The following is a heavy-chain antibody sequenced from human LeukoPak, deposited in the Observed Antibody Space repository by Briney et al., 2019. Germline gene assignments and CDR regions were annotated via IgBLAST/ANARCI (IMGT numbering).Heavy chain of an antibody. CDR2: IYYSGST. CDR3: ASSSVLRYFDWLTMDV. Sequence: SETLSLTCTVSGGSISSYYWSWIRQPPGKGLEWIGYIYYSGSTNYNPSLKGRVTISVDTSKNQFSLKLSSGTAADTAVYYCASSSVLRYFDWLTMDVWGKGTAVTISS. D-gene: IGHD3-9*01. J-gene: IGHJ6*04. V-gene: IGHV4-59*01. CDR1: GGSISSYY.